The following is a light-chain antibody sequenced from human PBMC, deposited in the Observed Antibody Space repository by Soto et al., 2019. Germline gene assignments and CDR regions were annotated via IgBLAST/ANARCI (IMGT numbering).Light chain of an antibody. CDR3: QQYENVSLT. J-gene: IGKJ4*01. V-gene: IGKV1-33*01. CDR2: DAS. Sequence: DIQMTQSPSSLSASIGDTVTITCQASQDISNYLNWYQQKSGKAPKLLIYDASNLETGVPLRFRGSGYETDFTLTISSLQPEDFATYYCQQYENVSLTFGGGTKGEIK. CDR1: QDISNY.